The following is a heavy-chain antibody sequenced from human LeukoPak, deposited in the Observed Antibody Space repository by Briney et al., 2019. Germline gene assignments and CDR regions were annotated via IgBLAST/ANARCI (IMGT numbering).Heavy chain of an antibody. D-gene: IGHD6-13*01. Sequence: PGGSLRLSCAASGFTFSSYGMHWVRQAPGKGLEWVAFIRYDGSNKYYADSVKGRFTISRDNSKNTLYLQMNSPRAGDTAVYYCAKTEGIAAAGTIDYWGQGTLVTVSS. CDR1: GFTFSSYG. CDR2: IRYDGSNK. V-gene: IGHV3-30*02. CDR3: AKTEGIAAAGTIDY. J-gene: IGHJ4*02.